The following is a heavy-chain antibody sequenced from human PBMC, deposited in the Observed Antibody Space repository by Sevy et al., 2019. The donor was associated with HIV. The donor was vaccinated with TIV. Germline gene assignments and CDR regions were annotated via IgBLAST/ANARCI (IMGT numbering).Heavy chain of an antibody. V-gene: IGHV3-72*01. CDR2: SRNKANSYST. Sequence: GGSLRLSCAASGFKFSDHYMDWVRQAPGKGLEWVGRSRNKANSYSTEYAASVKGRFTISRDDSKNSLYLRMNSLRTEETAVYYCVRDSYFYGMDVWGQGTTVTVSS. J-gene: IGHJ6*02. CDR3: VRDSYFYGMDV. CDR1: GFKFSDHY.